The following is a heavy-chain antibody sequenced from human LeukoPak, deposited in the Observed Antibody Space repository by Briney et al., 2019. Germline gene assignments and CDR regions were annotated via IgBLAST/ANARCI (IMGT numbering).Heavy chain of an antibody. J-gene: IGHJ6*03. CDR2: ISGSAGST. CDR1: GFTFSNFA. CDR3: AKGSSSRFYYYMAV. D-gene: IGHD4-17*01. V-gene: IGHV3-23*01. Sequence: GGSLRLSCAASGFTFSNFAMTWVRQAPGKGLEQVSGISGSAGSTNYADSGKGRFTIYRDNSKSTLYLQMNNLRVGDTAVYYCAKGSSSRFYYYMAVWGKGTTVTVSS.